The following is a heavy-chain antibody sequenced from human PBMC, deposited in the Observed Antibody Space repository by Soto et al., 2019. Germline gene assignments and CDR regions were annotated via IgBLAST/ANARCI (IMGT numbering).Heavy chain of an antibody. CDR1: GFTFSGSA. Sequence: EVQLVESGGGLVQPGGSLKLSCAASGFTFSGSAMHWVRQASGKGLEWVGRIRSKANSYATAYAALVKGRFTISRDDSKNTAYLQMNSLKTEDTAVYYCTSLVRESRRDYWGQGTLVTVSS. CDR3: TSLVRESRRDY. V-gene: IGHV3-73*01. D-gene: IGHD3-10*01. CDR2: IRSKANSYAT. J-gene: IGHJ4*02.